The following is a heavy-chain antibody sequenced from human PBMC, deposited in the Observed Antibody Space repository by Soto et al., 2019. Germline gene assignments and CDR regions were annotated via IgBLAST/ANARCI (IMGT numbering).Heavy chain of an antibody. Sequence: SETLSLTCAVYGGSFSGYYWSWIRQPPGKGLEWIGEINHSGSTNYNPSLKSRVTISVDTSKNQFSLKLSSVTAADTAVYYCARGVTIIAARSPREGPEHFDYWGQGTLVTVSS. D-gene: IGHD6-6*01. V-gene: IGHV4-34*01. CDR2: INHSGST. CDR1: GGSFSGYY. CDR3: ARGVTIIAARSPREGPEHFDY. J-gene: IGHJ4*02.